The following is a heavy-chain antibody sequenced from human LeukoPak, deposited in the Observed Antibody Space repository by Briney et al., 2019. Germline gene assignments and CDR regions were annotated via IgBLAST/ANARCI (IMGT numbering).Heavy chain of an antibody. V-gene: IGHV4-30-2*01. CDR1: GGSISSGDYS. CDR2: ISYSGST. Sequence: PSETLSLTYVVSGGSISSGDYSWSWIRQPPGKGLEWIGYISYSGSTYFDPSLKSRVTISVDRSKNQFSLKLTSVTAADTAVYYCARAFPYGSWFDPWGQGTLVTVSS. CDR3: ARAFPYGSWFDP. J-gene: IGHJ5*02. D-gene: IGHD4-17*01.